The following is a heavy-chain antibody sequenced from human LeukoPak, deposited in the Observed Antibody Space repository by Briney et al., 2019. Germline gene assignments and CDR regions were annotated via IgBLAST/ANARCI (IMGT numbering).Heavy chain of an antibody. D-gene: IGHD3-16*02. CDR1: GYTFTGYY. J-gene: IGHJ4*02. Sequence: ASVKVSCKASGYTFTGYYMYWVRQAPGQGLEWMGRINPNSGGTNYAQKFQGRVTMTRDTSISTAYMELSRLRSDDTAVYYCARFSLSYGLDYWGQGTLVTVSS. CDR3: ARFSLSYGLDY. CDR2: INPNSGGT. V-gene: IGHV1-2*06.